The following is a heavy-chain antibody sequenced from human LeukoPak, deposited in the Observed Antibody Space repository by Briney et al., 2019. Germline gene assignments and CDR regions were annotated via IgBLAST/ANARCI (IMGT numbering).Heavy chain of an antibody. Sequence: GGSLRLSCAASGFTFSSYEMNWVRQAPGKGLEWVSGINWNGGSTGYADSVKGRFTISRDNAKNSLYLQMNSLRAEDTALYYCARDQRGIAVAGTGDYWGQGTLVTVSS. CDR3: ARDQRGIAVAGTGDY. D-gene: IGHD6-19*01. CDR1: GFTFSSYE. CDR2: INWNGGST. V-gene: IGHV3-20*04. J-gene: IGHJ4*02.